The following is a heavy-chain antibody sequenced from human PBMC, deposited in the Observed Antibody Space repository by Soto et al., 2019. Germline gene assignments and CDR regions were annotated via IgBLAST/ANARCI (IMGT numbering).Heavy chain of an antibody. CDR1: GFTFSHYA. J-gene: IGHJ4*02. CDR2: MSYDGSNE. CDR3: AKVGSHNVDY. V-gene: IGHV3-30*18. Sequence: QVQLVESGGGVVQPGRSLRLSCAASGFTFSHYAMHWVRQAPGKGLEWVALMSYDGSNEYYADSVKGRFTISRDNSKNTLYLQTNSLRAAETAVYYCAKVGSHNVDYWGQGTLVTVAS. D-gene: IGHD1-26*01.